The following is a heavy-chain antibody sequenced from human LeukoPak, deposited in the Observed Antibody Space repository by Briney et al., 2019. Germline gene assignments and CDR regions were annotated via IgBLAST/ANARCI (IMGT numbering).Heavy chain of an antibody. CDR3: AKDIFTMVRGVVDY. V-gene: IGHV3-23*01. CDR1: GFTFNIYA. J-gene: IGHJ4*02. CDR2: ISGSGGNT. Sequence: GGSLRLSCAASGFTFNIYAMSWVRQAPGKGLEWVSAISGSGGNTYYADSVRGRFTISRDNSKNTVYLQMNRLRAEDTALYYCAKDIFTMVRGVVDYWGQGTLVTVSS. D-gene: IGHD3-10*01.